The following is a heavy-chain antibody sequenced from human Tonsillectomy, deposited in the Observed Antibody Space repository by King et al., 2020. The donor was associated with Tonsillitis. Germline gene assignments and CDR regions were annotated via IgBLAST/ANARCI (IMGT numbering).Heavy chain of an antibody. V-gene: IGHV3-30*04. D-gene: IGHD2-2*01. CDR3: AQWDSSTWYGWSYLYSMDV. CDR2: MSYDGSDK. Sequence: VQLVESGGGVVQPGRSLRLSCAASGFSFSRYPMHWVRQAPGKGLEWVAIMSYDGSDKYSADSVKGRFTIPGYNSKSTLSLQLNSLRTEDTAVYFCAQWDSSTWYGWSYLYSMDVWGQGTTVTVSS. CDR1: GFSFSRYP. J-gene: IGHJ6*02.